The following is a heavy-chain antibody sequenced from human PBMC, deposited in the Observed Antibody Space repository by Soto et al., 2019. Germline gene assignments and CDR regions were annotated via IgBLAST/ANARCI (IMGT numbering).Heavy chain of an antibody. J-gene: IGHJ4*02. Sequence: SETLSLTCTVSGGSISSGGYYWSWIRQHPGKGLEWIGYIYYSGSTYYNPSLKSRVTISVDTSKNQFSLKLSSVTAADTAVYYCASYSSGWYYYFDYWGQGTLVTVSS. CDR1: GGSISSGGYY. D-gene: IGHD6-19*01. CDR3: ASYSSGWYYYFDY. V-gene: IGHV4-31*03. CDR2: IYYSGST.